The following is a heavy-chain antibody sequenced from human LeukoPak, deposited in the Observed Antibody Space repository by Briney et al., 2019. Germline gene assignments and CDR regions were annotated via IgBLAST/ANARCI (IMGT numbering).Heavy chain of an antibody. Sequence: GGSLRLSCTASGFTFGDYVMSWVRQAPGKGLEWVSSISTSSSYIYYADSVRGRFTISRDNAKNSLYLQMNGLRAEGTAVYSCARGADGVSSNSRGWFDPWGQGTLVTVSS. D-gene: IGHD2-15*01. V-gene: IGHV3-21*01. CDR3: ARGADGVSSNSRGWFDP. J-gene: IGHJ5*02. CDR2: ISTSSSYI. CDR1: GFTFGDYV.